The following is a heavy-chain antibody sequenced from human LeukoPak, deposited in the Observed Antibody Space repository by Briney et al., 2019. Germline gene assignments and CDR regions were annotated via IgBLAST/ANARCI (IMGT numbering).Heavy chain of an antibody. CDR3: ARHPGGDYAFDI. D-gene: IGHD2-21*02. Sequence: GALRLSCVASEFTFSAYGMSWVRQAPGTGLEWVSSISGSGSSIHYKESVRGRFTISRDNSGNSIYLQMNSLRAEDTAVYYCARHPGGDYAFDIWGQGTMVTVSS. J-gene: IGHJ3*02. V-gene: IGHV3-21*01. CDR1: EFTFSAYG. CDR2: ISGSGSSI.